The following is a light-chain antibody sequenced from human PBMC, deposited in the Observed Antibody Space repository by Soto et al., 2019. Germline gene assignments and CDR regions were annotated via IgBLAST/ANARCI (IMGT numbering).Light chain of an antibody. J-gene: IGKJ1*01. V-gene: IGKV3-20*01. CDR2: RAS. CDR1: QSVSTNY. CDR3: QQYNSWLWT. Sequence: EIVLTQSPGTLSLSPGERATLSCRASQSVSTNYLAWYQQKPGQAPKVLIYRASSRATGVPDRFSGSGSGTEFTLIISSLQSEDSAVYYCQQYNSWLWTFGQGTKVDIK.